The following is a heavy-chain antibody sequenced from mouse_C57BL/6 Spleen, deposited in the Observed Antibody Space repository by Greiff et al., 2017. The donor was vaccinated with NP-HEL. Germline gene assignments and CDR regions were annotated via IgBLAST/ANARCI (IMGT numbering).Heavy chain of an antibody. CDR2: IDPSDSET. CDR1: GYTFTSYW. J-gene: IGHJ1*03. CDR3: ARKGGSSPRYFDV. Sequence: QVQLQQPGAELVRPGSSVKLSCKASGYTFTSYWMHWVKQRPIQGLEWIGNIDPSDSETHYNQKFKDKATLTVDKSSSTAYMQLSSLTSEDSAVCYCARKGGSSPRYFDVWGTGTTVTVSS. D-gene: IGHD1-1*01. V-gene: IGHV1-52*01.